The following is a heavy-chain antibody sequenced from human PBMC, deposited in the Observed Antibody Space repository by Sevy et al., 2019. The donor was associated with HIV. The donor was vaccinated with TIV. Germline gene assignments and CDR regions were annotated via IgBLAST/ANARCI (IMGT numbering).Heavy chain of an antibody. Sequence: GGSLRLSCAASGFTFRTFAMSWVRQAPGKGLQWVSSISDTGTSTYYADSVEGRFTISRDNSNKTLYLQMNSLRAEDTALYYCAKYAGDFPYFDYWGQGTLVTVSS. CDR1: GFTFRTFA. CDR2: ISDTGTST. J-gene: IGHJ4*02. V-gene: IGHV3-23*01. CDR3: AKYAGDFPYFDY. D-gene: IGHD7-27*01.